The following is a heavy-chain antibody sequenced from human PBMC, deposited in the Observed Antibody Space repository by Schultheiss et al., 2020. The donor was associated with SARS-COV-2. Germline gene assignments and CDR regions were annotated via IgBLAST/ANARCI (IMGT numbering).Heavy chain of an antibody. Sequence: GESLKISCAASGFTFSNAWMSWVRQAPGKGLEWVAVIWNDGSNRYYVDSVKDRFTISRDNSKNTLYLQMNSLRAEDTAVYYCARARGSGSYFGYYYGMDVWGQGTTVTVSS. CDR3: ARARGSGSYFGYYYGMDV. J-gene: IGHJ6*02. D-gene: IGHD3-10*01. V-gene: IGHV3-33*08. CDR1: GFTFSNAW. CDR2: IWNDGSNR.